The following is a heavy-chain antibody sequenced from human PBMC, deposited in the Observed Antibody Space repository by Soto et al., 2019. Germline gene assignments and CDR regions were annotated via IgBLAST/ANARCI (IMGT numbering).Heavy chain of an antibody. J-gene: IGHJ4*02. V-gene: IGHV1-18*01. CDR3: ARDHLSGSYSAFDF. D-gene: IGHD1-26*01. CDR2: ISAYNGNT. Sequence: QVQLLQSGAEVKKPGDSVKVSCKASGYTFTSYGISWVRQAPGQGLEWMGWISAYNGNTNHAQKLQGRVTMTTDTSTSTAYRELRSLRSDDKAVYYCARDHLSGSYSAFDFWGPGTLVTVSS. CDR1: GYTFTSYG.